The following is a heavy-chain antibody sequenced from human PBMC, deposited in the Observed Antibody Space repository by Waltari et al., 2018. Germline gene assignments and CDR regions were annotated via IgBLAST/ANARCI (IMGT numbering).Heavy chain of an antibody. D-gene: IGHD1-26*01. V-gene: IGHV1-69*02. CDR1: GGTFSSYT. Sequence: QVQLVQSGAEVKKPGSSVKVSCKASGGTFSSYTISWVRQAPGQGLEWMGRIIPILGIANYAQKFQGRVTITADKSTSTAYMELSSLRSEDTAVYYCARGGEWELAFDYWGQGTLVTVSS. CDR2: IIPILGIA. J-gene: IGHJ4*02. CDR3: ARGGEWELAFDY.